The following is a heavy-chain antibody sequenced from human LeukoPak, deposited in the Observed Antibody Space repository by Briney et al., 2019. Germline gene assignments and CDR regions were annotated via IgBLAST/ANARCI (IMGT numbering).Heavy chain of an antibody. Sequence: GGSLRLSCAASGFTFSSYAMSWVRQAPGKGLEWVSAISGSGGSTYYADSVKGRFTISRDTSKNTLYLQMNSLRAEDTAVYYCAKDHRLSPTTPFDYWGQGTLVTVSS. CDR2: ISGSGGST. CDR3: AKDHRLSPTTPFDY. V-gene: IGHV3-23*01. D-gene: IGHD5-12*01. J-gene: IGHJ4*02. CDR1: GFTFSSYA.